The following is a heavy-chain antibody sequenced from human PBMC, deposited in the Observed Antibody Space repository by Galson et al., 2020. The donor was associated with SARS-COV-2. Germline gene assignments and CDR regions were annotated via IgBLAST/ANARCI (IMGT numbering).Heavy chain of an antibody. V-gene: IGHV3-21*01. Sequence: GGSLRLSCAASGFTFSSYSMNWVRQAPGKGLEWVSSISSSSSYIYYADSVKGQFTISRDNAKNSLYLQMNSLRAEDTAVYYCARDLTTVTSISFDYWGQGTLVTVSS. J-gene: IGHJ4*02. CDR2: ISSSSSYI. CDR3: ARDLTTVTSISFDY. CDR1: GFTFSSYS. D-gene: IGHD4-17*01.